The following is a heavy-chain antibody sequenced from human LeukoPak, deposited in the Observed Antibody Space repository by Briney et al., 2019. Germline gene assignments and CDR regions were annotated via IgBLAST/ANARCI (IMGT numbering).Heavy chain of an antibody. J-gene: IGHJ2*01. Sequence: SETLSLTCTVSGGSISNYYWSWIRQPPGKGLEWIGYIHYSGGTKYNPSLKSRVTISVDTSKNQFSLKLSSVTAADTAVYYCASRRKYCTNGVCYNGMYFDLWGRGTLVTVSS. CDR1: GGSISNYY. CDR3: ASRRKYCTNGVCYNGMYFDL. CDR2: IHYSGGT. D-gene: IGHD2-8*01. V-gene: IGHV4-59*01.